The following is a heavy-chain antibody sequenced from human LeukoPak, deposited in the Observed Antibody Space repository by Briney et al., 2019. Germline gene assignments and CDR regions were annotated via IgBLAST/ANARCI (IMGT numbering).Heavy chain of an antibody. CDR1: GGSISSVNYY. J-gene: IGHJ4*02. CDR3: ARQTGSGLFILP. Sequence: SETLSLTCTVSGGSISSVNYYWGWIRQPPGKGLEWIGSIYYSGTTHYNPSLKSRVTISVDTSKNQFSLKLTSVTAADTAVYYCARQTGSGLFILPGGQGTLVTVSS. V-gene: IGHV4-39*01. CDR2: IYYSGTT. D-gene: IGHD3/OR15-3a*01.